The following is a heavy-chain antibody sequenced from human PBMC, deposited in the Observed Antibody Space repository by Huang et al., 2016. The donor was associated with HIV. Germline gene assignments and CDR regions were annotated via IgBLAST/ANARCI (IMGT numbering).Heavy chain of an antibody. D-gene: IGHD3-22*01. CDR3: ARAPYDSRGYYW. V-gene: IGHV4-30-4*08. Sequence: QVRLQESGPGLVKPSQTLALSCTVSGVPISSGGYYWTWIRRPPGKGLEWMGYVYYRGSTHYNPSLQSRVTISVDMSKNQFYLKLDSLTAADTAVYYCARAPYDSRGYYWWGQGTLVTVSS. J-gene: IGHJ4*02. CDR2: VYYRGST. CDR1: GVPISSGGYY.